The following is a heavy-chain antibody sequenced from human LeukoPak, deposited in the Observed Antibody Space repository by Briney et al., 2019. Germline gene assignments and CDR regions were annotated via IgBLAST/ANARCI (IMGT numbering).Heavy chain of an antibody. CDR2: ISYDGGNT. J-gene: IGHJ4*02. CDR3: AKDRWVKAAAGSPFDY. Sequence: GGSLRLSCAASGFTFSSSGMSWVRQAPGKGLEWVASISYDGGNTYYADSVKGRFTISRDNSKNTLYLQMNSLRAEDTAVYYCAKDRWVKAAAGSPFDYWGQGTLVTVSS. V-gene: IGHV3-30*18. CDR1: GFTFSSSG. D-gene: IGHD6-13*01.